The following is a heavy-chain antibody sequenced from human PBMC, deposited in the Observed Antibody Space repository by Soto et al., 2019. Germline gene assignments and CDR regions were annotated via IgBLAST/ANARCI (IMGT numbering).Heavy chain of an antibody. Sequence: SETLSLTCAVSGGSISSGGYSWSWIRQPPGKGLEWIGYIYHSGSTYYNTSLKSRVTISVDTSKNQFSLKLSSVTAADTAVYYCMLGSGWKDFDYWGQGTLVTVSS. CDR2: IYHSGST. CDR1: GGSISSGGYS. J-gene: IGHJ4*02. CDR3: MLGSGWKDFDY. V-gene: IGHV4-30-2*01. D-gene: IGHD3-22*01.